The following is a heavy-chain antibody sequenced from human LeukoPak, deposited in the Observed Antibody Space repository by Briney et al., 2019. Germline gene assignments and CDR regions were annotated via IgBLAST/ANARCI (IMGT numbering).Heavy chain of an antibody. V-gene: IGHV1-18*01. J-gene: IGHJ4*02. D-gene: IGHD6-13*01. CDR3: ARYPLSYSSNWHYYFDY. Sequence: GASVKVSCKASGYTFTSYGVGWVRQAPGQGLEWMGWISGSNGNTNNAQKVQGRVTMTTDTSTSTAYMELRSLRSDDTAVYYCARYPLSYSSNWHYYFDYWGQGTLLTVSS. CDR1: GYTFTSYG. CDR2: ISGSNGNT.